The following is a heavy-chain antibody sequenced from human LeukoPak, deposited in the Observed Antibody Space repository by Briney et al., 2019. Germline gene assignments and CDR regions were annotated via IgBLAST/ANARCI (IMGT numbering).Heavy chain of an antibody. CDR1: GFTFSSYA. J-gene: IGHJ4*02. CDR3: ARARYDYGFDY. CDR2: ISYDGSNK. Sequence: GGSLRLSCAASGFTFSSYAMHWVRQAPGKGLEWVAVISYDGSNKYYADSVKGRFTISRDNSKNTLYLQMNSLRAEDTAVYYCARARYDYGFDYWGQGTLVTVSS. V-gene: IGHV3-30*04. D-gene: IGHD5-12*01.